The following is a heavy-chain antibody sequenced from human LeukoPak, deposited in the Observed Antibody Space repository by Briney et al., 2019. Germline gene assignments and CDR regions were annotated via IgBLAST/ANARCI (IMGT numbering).Heavy chain of an antibody. CDR3: AELGITMIGGV. D-gene: IGHD3-10*02. CDR1: GFTFSNYW. J-gene: IGHJ6*04. V-gene: IGHV3-7*01. CDR2: IKEDGSEK. Sequence: GGSLRLSCAASGFTFSNYWMSWVRQAPGKGLEWVANIKEDGSEKNYVDSVKGRFTISRDNAKSSVYLQMNSLRAEDTAVYYCAELGITMIGGVWGKGTTVTISS.